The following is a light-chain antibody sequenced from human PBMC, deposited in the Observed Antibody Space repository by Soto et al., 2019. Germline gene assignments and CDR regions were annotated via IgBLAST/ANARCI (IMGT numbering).Light chain of an antibody. J-gene: IGKJ1*01. CDR1: QSVSTY. Sequence: DNVLTQSPDNRSLSPGGRATLSCRASQSVSTYLAWYQQKPGQGPRLLIYDASNRATGIPARFSGSGSGTDFTLTISSLEPEDFAVYYCQQRNNWPWTFGQGTKVDIK. V-gene: IGKV3-11*01. CDR2: DAS. CDR3: QQRNNWPWT.